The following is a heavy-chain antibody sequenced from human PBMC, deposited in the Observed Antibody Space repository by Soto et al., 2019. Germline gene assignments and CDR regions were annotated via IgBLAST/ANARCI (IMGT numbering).Heavy chain of an antibody. CDR2: ISYDGSNK. V-gene: IGHV3-30-3*01. D-gene: IGHD6-13*01. CDR3: ARTGCIAGRHCYYYGMDV. J-gene: IGHJ6*02. Sequence: PGGSLRLSCAASGFTFSSYAMHWVRQAPGKGLEWVAVISYDGSNKYYADSVKGRFTISRDNSKNTLYLQMNSLRAEDTAVYYCARTGCIAGRHCYYYGMDVWGQGTTVTVSS. CDR1: GFTFSSYA.